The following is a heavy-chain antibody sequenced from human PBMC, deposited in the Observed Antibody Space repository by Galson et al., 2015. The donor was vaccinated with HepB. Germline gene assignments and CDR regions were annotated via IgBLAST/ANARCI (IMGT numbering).Heavy chain of an antibody. J-gene: IGHJ6*02. V-gene: IGHV3-49*03. D-gene: IGHD6-19*01. CDR1: GFTFGDYA. CDR3: TRDLPHSGGWYWNYYCYGMDV. CDR2: IRSKAYGGTT. Sequence: SLRLSCAASGFTFGDYAMSWFRQAPGKGLEWVGFIRSKAYGGTTEYAASVKGRFTISRDDSKSIAYLQMNSLKTEDTAVYYCTRDLPHSGGWYWNYYCYGMDVWGQGTTVTVSS.